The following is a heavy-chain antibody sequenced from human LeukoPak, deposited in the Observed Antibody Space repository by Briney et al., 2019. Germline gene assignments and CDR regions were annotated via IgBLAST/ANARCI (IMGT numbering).Heavy chain of an antibody. CDR3: VRESPTMVRGVSDY. CDR1: GGSISSYY. V-gene: IGHV4-39*07. J-gene: IGHJ4*02. D-gene: IGHD3-10*01. Sequence: SETLSLTCTVSGGSISSYYWGWIRQPPGKGLEWIGSIYYSGSTYYNPSLKSRVTISVDTSKNQFSLKLSSVTAADTAVYYCVRESPTMVRGVSDYWGQGTLVTVSS. CDR2: IYYSGST.